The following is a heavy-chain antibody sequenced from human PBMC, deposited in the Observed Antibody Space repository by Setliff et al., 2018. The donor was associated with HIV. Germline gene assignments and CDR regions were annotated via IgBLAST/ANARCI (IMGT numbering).Heavy chain of an antibody. CDR2: IIPIFGTA. CDR3: ARGATINYYFDY. J-gene: IGHJ4*02. V-gene: IGHV1-69*06. D-gene: IGHD5-12*01. CDR1: GGTFSSYA. Sequence: SVKVSCKASGGTFSSYAISWVRQAPGQGLEWMGRIIPIFGTANYAQKFQGRVTITADKSTSTAYMELSSLRSEDTAVYYCARGATINYYFDYWGQGTLVTVSS.